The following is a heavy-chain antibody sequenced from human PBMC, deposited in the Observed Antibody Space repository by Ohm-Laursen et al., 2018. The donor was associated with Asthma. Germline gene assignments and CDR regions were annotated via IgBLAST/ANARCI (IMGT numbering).Heavy chain of an antibody. D-gene: IGHD3-22*01. CDR3: ARDKVNTMIVVVNDAFDI. Sequence: SLRLSCAASGFTFRSYAMHWVRQAPGKGLEWVAVMSYDGSLKYYADSVKGRITISRDNSKNTLFLQMNSLRAEDTAVYYCARDKVNTMIVVVNDAFDIWGQGTMVTVSS. V-gene: IGHV3-30-3*01. J-gene: IGHJ3*02. CDR2: MSYDGSLK. CDR1: GFTFRSYA.